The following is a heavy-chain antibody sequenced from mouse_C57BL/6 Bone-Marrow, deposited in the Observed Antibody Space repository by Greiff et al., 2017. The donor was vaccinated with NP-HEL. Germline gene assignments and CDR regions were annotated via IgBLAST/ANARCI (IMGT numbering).Heavy chain of an antibody. J-gene: IGHJ2*01. Sequence: QVQLQQPGAELVRPGSSVKLSCKASGYTFTSYWMDWVKQRPGQGLEWIGNIYPSDSETHYNQKFKDKATLTVDKSSSTAYMQLSSLTSEDSAVYYCARERITTVVFDYWGQGTTLTVSS. CDR1: GYTFTSYW. CDR3: ARERITTVVFDY. D-gene: IGHD1-1*01. CDR2: IYPSDSET. V-gene: IGHV1-61*01.